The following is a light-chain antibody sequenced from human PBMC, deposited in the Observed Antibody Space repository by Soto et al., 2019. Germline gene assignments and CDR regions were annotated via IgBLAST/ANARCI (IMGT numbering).Light chain of an antibody. Sequence: DIQMTQSPSSLSASVGDRVTITCRASQSISSYLNWYQQKPGKAPKLLIYAASSLQSGVPSRFSGSGSGTNFTLTISSLQPEDFATYYCQQSYSTPWTXXXGTKVEXK. CDR1: QSISSY. CDR3: QQSYSTPWT. CDR2: AAS. J-gene: IGKJ1*01. V-gene: IGKV1-39*01.